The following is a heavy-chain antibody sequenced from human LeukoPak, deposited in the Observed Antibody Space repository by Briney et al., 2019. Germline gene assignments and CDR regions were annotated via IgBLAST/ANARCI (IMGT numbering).Heavy chain of an antibody. Sequence: SETLSLTCTVSGGSISSSSYYWGWIRQPPGKGPEWIGSIYYSGSTYYNPSLKSRVTISVGTSKNQFSLKLSSVTAADTAVYYCASQISTDAFDIWGQGTMVTVSS. D-gene: IGHD3-3*01. V-gene: IGHV4-39*07. J-gene: IGHJ3*02. CDR1: GGSISSSSYY. CDR2: IYYSGST. CDR3: ASQISTDAFDI.